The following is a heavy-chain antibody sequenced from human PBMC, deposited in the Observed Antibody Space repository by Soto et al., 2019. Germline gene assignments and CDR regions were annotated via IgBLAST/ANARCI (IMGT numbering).Heavy chain of an antibody. CDR3: VRSFRGRLDL. CDR1: GNIFNGYG. CDR2: IRYDGSNI. V-gene: IGHV3-33*01. D-gene: IGHD1-1*01. Sequence: GGSLRLSCAASGNIFNGYGMHWVRQPPGKGLEWVAVIRYDGSNIFYADSVKGRFTISRDNAKNSLYLQMDSLRVEDMAMYYCVRSFRGRLDLWGQGTLVTVSS. J-gene: IGHJ5*02.